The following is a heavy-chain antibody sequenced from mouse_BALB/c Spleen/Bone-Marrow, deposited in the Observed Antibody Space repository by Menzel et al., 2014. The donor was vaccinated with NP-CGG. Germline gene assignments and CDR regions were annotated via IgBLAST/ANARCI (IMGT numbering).Heavy chain of an antibody. V-gene: IGHV1-20*02. CDR1: GYSFTGYF. D-gene: IGHD1-1*01. CDR2: INPYNGDT. Sequence: SGPELVKPGASVKISCKASGYSFTGYFMNWVMQSHGKSLEWIGRINPYNGDTFYNQKFKGKATLTVDKSSSTAHMELRSLASEDSAVYYRTGVTTDWYFDVWGAGTTVTVSS. CDR3: TGVTTDWYFDV. J-gene: IGHJ1*01.